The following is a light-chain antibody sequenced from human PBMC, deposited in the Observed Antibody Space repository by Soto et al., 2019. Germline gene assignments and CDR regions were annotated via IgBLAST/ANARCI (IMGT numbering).Light chain of an antibody. CDR2: NIN. V-gene: IGLV1-44*01. J-gene: IGLJ2*01. CDR3: AAWDHSLNGVV. CDR1: SSNIESNW. Sequence: QSVVTQAPSVSGTPGQRVTISCSGSSSNIESNWVYWYQQLPGTAPKLLMFNINQRPSGVPDRFSGSKSGTSASLAISGLQSEDEADYYCAAWDHSLNGVVFGGGTKLTVL.